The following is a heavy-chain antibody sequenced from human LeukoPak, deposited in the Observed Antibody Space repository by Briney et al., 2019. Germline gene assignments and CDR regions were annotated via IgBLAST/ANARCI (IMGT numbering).Heavy chain of an antibody. D-gene: IGHD6-13*01. J-gene: IGHJ4*02. CDR2: IYPGDSDT. V-gene: IGHV5-51*01. Sequence: GESLKISCKGSGYSFTSYWIGWVRQMPGKGLEWMGIIYPGDSDTRYSPSFQGQVTISADKSISTAYLQWSSLKASDTAMYYCARLGPSRIAAAYPDYWGQGTLVTVSS. CDR1: GYSFTSYW. CDR3: ARLGPSRIAAAYPDY.